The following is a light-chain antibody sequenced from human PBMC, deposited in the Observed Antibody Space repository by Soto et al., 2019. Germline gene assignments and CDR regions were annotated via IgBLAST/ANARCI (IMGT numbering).Light chain of an antibody. J-gene: IGKJ1*01. CDR3: QQYGNSPGT. CDR1: QSVSSSY. CDR2: AAS. V-gene: IGKV3-20*01. Sequence: EIVLTQSPGTLSLSPGERATLSCRASQSVSSSYFAWFQQKPGQAPRLLIYAASLRDTGIPDRFSGSGSGTAFTLTISRLEPDDFAVYYCQQYGNSPGTFGQGTKVEIK.